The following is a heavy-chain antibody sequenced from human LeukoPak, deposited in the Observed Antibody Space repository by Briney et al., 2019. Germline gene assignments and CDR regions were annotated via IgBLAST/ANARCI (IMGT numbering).Heavy chain of an antibody. V-gene: IGHV3-48*03. D-gene: IGHD7-27*01. CDR3: ARERPGEDTFDI. J-gene: IGHJ3*02. CDR1: GXTFSSYE. Sequence: PGGSLRLSCAASGXTFSSYEMNWVRQAPGKGLGWVSFISSSGNTIYYADSVKGRFIISRDNAKNSLYLQMNSLRTEDTAIYYCARERPGEDTFDIWGQGIMVTVSS. CDR2: ISSSGNTI.